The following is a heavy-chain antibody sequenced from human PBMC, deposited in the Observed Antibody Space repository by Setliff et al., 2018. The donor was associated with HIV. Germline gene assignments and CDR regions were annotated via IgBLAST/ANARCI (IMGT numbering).Heavy chain of an antibody. Sequence: LSLTCTVSGGSMPTHFWSWIRQPPGKGLEWIGSVYYSGSTNYNPSLKSRVTISLDTSENQFSLNLNSVTAADTAVYYCARDISEGFFLERASEHWSQGTLVTVSS. CDR3: ARDISEGFFLERASEH. CDR2: VYYSGST. V-gene: IGHV4-59*11. J-gene: IGHJ1*01. CDR1: GGSMPTHF. D-gene: IGHD3-3*01.